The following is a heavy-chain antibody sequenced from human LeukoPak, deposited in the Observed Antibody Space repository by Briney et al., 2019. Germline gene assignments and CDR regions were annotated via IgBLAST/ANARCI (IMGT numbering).Heavy chain of an antibody. CDR1: GFIFSDYY. J-gene: IGHJ4*02. CDR3: ARFELDSGGYATNFDS. CDR2: ISGSSSHI. Sequence: PGGSLRLSCVVSGFIFSDYYMNWIRQAPGKGLEWLSYISGSSSHILYADSVKGRFTISRDNAKNSLYLQMNTLRAEDTAVYYCARFELDSGGYATNFDSWGQGTLVTVSS. D-gene: IGHD3-22*01. V-gene: IGHV3-11*06.